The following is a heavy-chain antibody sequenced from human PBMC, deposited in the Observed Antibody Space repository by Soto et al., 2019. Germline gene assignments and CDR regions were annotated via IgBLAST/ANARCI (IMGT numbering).Heavy chain of an antibody. V-gene: IGHV1-2*02. J-gene: IGHJ6*02. CDR2: INPNTGGT. Sequence: ASVKVSCKTSGFTFTDYYLHWVRRAPGQGLEWMGWINPNTGGTKYAQKFQGRVTMTRDTSISTAYMELSRLRSDDTAVYYCARDLSGGYPDYSYYGMDVWGQGTKVTVYS. D-gene: IGHD1-26*01. CDR1: GFTFTDYY. CDR3: ARDLSGGYPDYSYYGMDV.